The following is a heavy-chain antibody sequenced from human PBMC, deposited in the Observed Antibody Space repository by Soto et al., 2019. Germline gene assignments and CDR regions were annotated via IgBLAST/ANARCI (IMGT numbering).Heavy chain of an antibody. CDR1: GYTFSNFW. Sequence: GESLKISCQSSGYTFSNFWIGWVRQLPGKGPEWMGIIYPGDHETRYSPSFHGKVTISADRSINTAYLQWNSLEASDTAFYFCARSPRSSPYFDYWGQGALVTVSS. J-gene: IGHJ4*02. V-gene: IGHV5-51*01. CDR3: ARSPRSSPYFDY. D-gene: IGHD6-13*01. CDR2: IYPGDHET.